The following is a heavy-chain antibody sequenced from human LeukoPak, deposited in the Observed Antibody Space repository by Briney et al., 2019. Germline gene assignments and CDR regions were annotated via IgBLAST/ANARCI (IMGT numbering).Heavy chain of an antibody. J-gene: IGHJ5*02. Sequence: GGSLTLSCAASGFTFSSYGMSWVRPAAGKGLEWVSAISGTGSSTYYADPVEGRFTISRDNSKNTLPLHMNSLTAEDTAVYYCARDGVTMVRGVIYNWFDPWGQGTLVTVSS. CDR3: ARDGVTMVRGVIYNWFDP. D-gene: IGHD3-10*01. V-gene: IGHV3-23*01. CDR2: ISGTGSST. CDR1: GFTFSSYG.